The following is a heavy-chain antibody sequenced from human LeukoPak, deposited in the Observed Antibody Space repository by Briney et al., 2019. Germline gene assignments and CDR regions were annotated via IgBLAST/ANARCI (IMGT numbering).Heavy chain of an antibody. V-gene: IGHV4-38-2*02. J-gene: IGHJ5*02. CDR2: IYHSGST. D-gene: IGHD3-10*01. CDR1: GYSISSGYY. Sequence: PSETLSLTCTASGYSISSGYYWGWIRQPPGKGLEWIGSIYHSGSTYYNPSLKSRVTISVDTSKNQFSLKLSSVTAADTAVYYCARHEVVRGVIIPWGQGTLVTVSS. CDR3: ARHEVVRGVIIP.